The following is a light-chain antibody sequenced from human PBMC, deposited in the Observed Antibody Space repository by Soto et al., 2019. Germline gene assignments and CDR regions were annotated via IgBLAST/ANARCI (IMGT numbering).Light chain of an antibody. Sequence: DIQMTQSPSTLSASVGDRVTITCRASQSISSWLAWYQQNPGKAPKLLIYDASSLESGVPSRFSGSGSGTEFTLTISSLQPDDFATYYCQQYNKYPGTFGQGTKVEIK. CDR1: QSISSW. CDR2: DAS. J-gene: IGKJ1*01. V-gene: IGKV1-5*01. CDR3: QQYNKYPGT.